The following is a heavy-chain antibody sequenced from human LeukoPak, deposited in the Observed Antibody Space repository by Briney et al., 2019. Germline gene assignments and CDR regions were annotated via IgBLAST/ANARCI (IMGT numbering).Heavy chain of an antibody. J-gene: IGHJ3*02. CDR3: AKDMDNDAFDI. V-gene: IGHV3-9*01. CDR2: ISWNSGSI. CDR1: GFTFDDYA. D-gene: IGHD2-2*03. Sequence: PGGSLRLSCAASGFTFDDYAMHWVRQAPGKGLEWVSGISWNSGSIGYADSVKGRFTISRDNAKNSLYLQMNSLRAEDTALYYCAKDMDNDAFDIWGQGTMVTVSS.